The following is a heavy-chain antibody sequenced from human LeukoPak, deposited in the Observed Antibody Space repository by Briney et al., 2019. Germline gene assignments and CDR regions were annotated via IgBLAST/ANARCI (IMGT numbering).Heavy chain of an antibody. CDR2: ISYDGSNK. CDR3: ARSTHYYYYYGMDV. CDR1: GFTLSSYA. D-gene: IGHD1-1*01. Sequence: GRSLRLSCAASGFTLSSYAMHWIRQAPGKGLEWVAVISYDGSNKYYADSVKGRFTISRDNSKNTLYLQMNSLRAEDTAVYYCARSTHYYYYYGMDVWGQGTTVTVSS. J-gene: IGHJ6*02. V-gene: IGHV3-30-3*01.